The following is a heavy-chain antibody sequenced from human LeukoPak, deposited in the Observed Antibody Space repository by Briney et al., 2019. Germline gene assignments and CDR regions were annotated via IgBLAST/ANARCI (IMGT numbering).Heavy chain of an antibody. CDR3: ARDTYYGSGNYAPPDAFDI. V-gene: IGHV3-21*01. CDR1: GFTFSSYS. J-gene: IGHJ3*02. D-gene: IGHD3-10*01. Sequence: GGSLRLSCAASGFTFSSYSMNWVRQAPGKGLEWVSSISSSSSYIYYADSVKGRFTISRDNAKNSLYLQMNSLRAEDTAVYYCARDTYYGSGNYAPPDAFDIWGQGTMVTVSS. CDR2: ISSSSSYI.